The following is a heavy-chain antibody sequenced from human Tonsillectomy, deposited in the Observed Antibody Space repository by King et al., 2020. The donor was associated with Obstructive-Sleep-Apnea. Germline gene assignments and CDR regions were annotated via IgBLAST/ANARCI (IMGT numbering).Heavy chain of an antibody. CDR1: GFTLSTYR. D-gene: IGHD3-9*01. V-gene: IGHV3-48*04. CDR2: ISGLSSSI. CDR3: ARDHGDDILTGYRIPDAFDL. J-gene: IGHJ3*01. Sequence: VQLVESGGGLVLPGGSLRLSCAASGFTLSTYRMNWVRQAPGKGLEGVSYISGLSSSIFYAGSVKGRFTISRDNAKNSLHPLMNNLRVEDTAVYYCARDHGDDILTGYRIPDAFDLWGQGTRVTVSS.